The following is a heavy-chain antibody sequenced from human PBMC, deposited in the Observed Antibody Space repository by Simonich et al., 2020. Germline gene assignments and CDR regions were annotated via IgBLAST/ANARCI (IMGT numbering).Heavy chain of an antibody. Sequence: EVQLVESGGGLVKHGGSLRLSCAASGFSSSSYRMNWVRQAPGKGLEWVSSISSSSRYIYYADSVKGRFTSSRDNAKNSLYLQMNSLRAEDTAVYYCARSHWGSPIDYWGQGTLVTVSS. CDR2: ISSSSRYI. D-gene: IGHD7-27*01. V-gene: IGHV3-21*01. CDR3: ARSHWGSPIDY. CDR1: GFSSSSYR. J-gene: IGHJ4*02.